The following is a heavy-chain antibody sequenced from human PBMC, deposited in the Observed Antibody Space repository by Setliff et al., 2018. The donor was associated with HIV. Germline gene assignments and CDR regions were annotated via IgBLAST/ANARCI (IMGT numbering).Heavy chain of an antibody. J-gene: IGHJ4*01. D-gene: IGHD2-2*02. Sequence: GGSLRLSCAASGIIFTKCGLSWVRQAPGKGLEWISGICGSDGATYYADSAKGRFTISRDSSKSTLYLQMNGLRAEDTAVYYCAQDPRPDYTGQYFFFAYWGQGALVTVPQ. CDR1: GIIFTKCG. CDR3: AQDPRPDYTGQYFFFAY. CDR2: ICGSDGAT. V-gene: IGHV3-23*01.